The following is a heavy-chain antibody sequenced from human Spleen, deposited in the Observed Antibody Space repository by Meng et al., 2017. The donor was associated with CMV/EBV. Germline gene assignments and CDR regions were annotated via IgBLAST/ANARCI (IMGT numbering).Heavy chain of an antibody. Sequence: SETLSLTCTVSGGSISSSDYYWGWIRQPPGKGLEWIGSIYYSGSTYYDPSLTRRVSLYVDTSGNQFSLRLSSVTAADTAVYYCARGIWSGRFTDTYQNYFDVWGQGLLVTVSS. CDR1: GGSISSSDYY. D-gene: IGHD3-3*01. CDR3: ARGIWSGRFTDTYQNYFDV. CDR2: IYYSGST. J-gene: IGHJ4*02. V-gene: IGHV4-39*07.